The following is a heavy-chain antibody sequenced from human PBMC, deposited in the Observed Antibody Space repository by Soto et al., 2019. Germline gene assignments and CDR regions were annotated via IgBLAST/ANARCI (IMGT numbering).Heavy chain of an antibody. CDR1: GFTFSSYS. Sequence: GGSLRLSCAASGFTFSSYSMNWVRQAPGKGLEWVSAISGSGGSTYYADSVKGRFTISRDNSKNTLYLQMNSLRAEDTAVYYCAKETIFGVVTTGYWGQGTLVTVSS. CDR3: AKETIFGVVTTGY. V-gene: IGHV3-23*01. J-gene: IGHJ4*02. D-gene: IGHD3-3*01. CDR2: ISGSGGST.